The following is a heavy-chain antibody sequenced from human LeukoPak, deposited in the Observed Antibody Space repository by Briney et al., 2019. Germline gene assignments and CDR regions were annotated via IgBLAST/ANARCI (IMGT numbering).Heavy chain of an antibody. Sequence: ASVKVSCKASGYTFTSYDINWVRQATGQGLEWMGWMNPNSGNTGYAQKFQGRVTMTRNTSISTAYMELSSLRSEDTAVYYCARGRYYDILTGLNAFDIWGQGTMVTVSS. CDR2: MNPNSGNT. J-gene: IGHJ3*02. D-gene: IGHD3-9*01. V-gene: IGHV1-8*01. CDR1: GYTFTSYD. CDR3: ARGRYYDILTGLNAFDI.